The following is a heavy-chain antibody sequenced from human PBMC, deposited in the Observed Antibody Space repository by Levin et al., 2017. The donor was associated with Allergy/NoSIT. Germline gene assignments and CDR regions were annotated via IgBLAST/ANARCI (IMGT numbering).Heavy chain of an antibody. J-gene: IGHJ3*01. D-gene: IGHD2-15*01. CDR3: AKRGYCSGNTCQSHDAIDV. CDR2: IVFDGNDQ. CDR1: GFQFSLYG. Sequence: PGGSLRLSCAASGFQFSLYGMHWVRQAPGKGLEWVALIVFDGNDQYYADSVKGRFTISRDNSKNTLYLQMSSLSETDTAIYYCAKRGYCSGNTCQSHDAIDVWGQGTLVIVSS. V-gene: IGHV3-30*18.